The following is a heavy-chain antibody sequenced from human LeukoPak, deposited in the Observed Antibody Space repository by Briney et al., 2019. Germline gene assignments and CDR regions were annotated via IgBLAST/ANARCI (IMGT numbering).Heavy chain of an antibody. Sequence: GGSLKLSCAASGFTFSTYSINWVRQAPGKGLEWVSYISGSSTTIYYADSVKGRFTISRDNAKNSLYLQMNSLRDEDTAVYYCAKDLVGATASWGQGTLVTVSS. CDR2: ISGSSTTI. CDR3: AKDLVGATAS. J-gene: IGHJ5*02. V-gene: IGHV3-48*02. CDR1: GFTFSTYS. D-gene: IGHD1-26*01.